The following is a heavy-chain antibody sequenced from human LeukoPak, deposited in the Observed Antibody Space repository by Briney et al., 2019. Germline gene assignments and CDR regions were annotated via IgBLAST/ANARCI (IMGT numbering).Heavy chain of an antibody. J-gene: IGHJ4*02. Sequence: ASVTVSCRASGYTFTDYYMHWVRQAPGQRLDWMGWINPRNADTNYAQNFQGRVSMTRDTSIGTAYMELSRLRSDDTAIYYCARSLVTTGPRHLDYWGQGTPVTVSP. CDR3: ARSLVTTGPRHLDY. V-gene: IGHV1-2*02. D-gene: IGHD4-17*01. CDR2: INPRNADT. CDR1: GYTFTDYY.